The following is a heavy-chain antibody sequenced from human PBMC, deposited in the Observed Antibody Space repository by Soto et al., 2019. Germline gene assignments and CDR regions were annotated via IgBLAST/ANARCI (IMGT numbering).Heavy chain of an antibody. CDR2: ISSSGSTI. CDR3: ARDSSVQLWTSPYYYYGMDV. J-gene: IGHJ6*02. CDR1: GFTFSDYY. Sequence: GGSLRLSCAASGFTFSDYYMSWIRQAPGKGLEWVSYISSSGSTIYYADSVKGRFTISRDNAKNSLYLQMNSLRAEDTAVYYCARDSSVQLWTSPYYYYGMDVWGQGTTVTVSS. V-gene: IGHV3-11*01. D-gene: IGHD5-18*01.